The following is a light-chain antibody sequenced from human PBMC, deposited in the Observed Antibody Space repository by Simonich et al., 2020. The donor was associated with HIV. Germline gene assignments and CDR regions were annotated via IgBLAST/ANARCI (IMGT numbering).Light chain of an antibody. V-gene: IGKV1-39*01. CDR3: QQSYSTPPT. Sequence: DIQMTQSPSSLSASVGDRVTITCRASQSISSYVNWYQQKPGKAPKLLIYAASSLQSGVPSRFSGSGSGTDFTLTISSLQREDFATYYCQQSYSTPPTFGGGTKVEIK. J-gene: IGKJ4*01. CDR1: QSISSY. CDR2: AAS.